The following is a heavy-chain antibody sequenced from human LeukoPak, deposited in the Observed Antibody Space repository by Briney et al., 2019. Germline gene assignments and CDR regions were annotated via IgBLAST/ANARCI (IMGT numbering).Heavy chain of an antibody. J-gene: IGHJ4*02. CDR1: GYTFTGYY. D-gene: IGHD1-20*01. V-gene: IGHV1-2*02. Sequence: ASVKVSCKASGYTFTGYYMHWVRQAPGQGLEWMGWINPNSGGTNYAQKFQGRVTMTRDTSISTAYMELSRLRSDDTAVYYCAIVPHNWDSQYYFDYWGQGTLVTVSS. CDR3: AIVPHNWDSQYYFDY. CDR2: INPNSGGT.